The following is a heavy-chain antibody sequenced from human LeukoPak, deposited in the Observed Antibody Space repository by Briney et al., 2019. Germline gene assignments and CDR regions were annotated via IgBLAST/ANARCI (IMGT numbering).Heavy chain of an antibody. CDR3: AKVRGTYSSGYFFDY. V-gene: IGHV3-9*01. D-gene: IGHD6-19*01. J-gene: IGHJ4*02. CDR2: ISWNSGYI. Sequence: GRSLRLSCAASGFTFDNYAMHWVRQAPGKGLEWLSIISWNSGYIGYADSVKGRFTISRDNAKKSLDLQMTSLRAEDTAFYYCAKVRGTYSSGYFFDYWGQGTLVTVSS. CDR1: GFTFDNYA.